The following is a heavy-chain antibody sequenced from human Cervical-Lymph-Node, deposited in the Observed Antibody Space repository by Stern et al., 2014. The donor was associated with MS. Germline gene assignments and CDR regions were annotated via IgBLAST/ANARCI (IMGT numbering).Heavy chain of an antibody. CDR2: IKQDGSEK. CDR1: GFTFSSYW. CDR3: ARAPESEIGFLFDY. J-gene: IGHJ4*02. Sequence: EVQLVESGGGLVQPGGSLRLSCAASGFTFSSYWMSWVRQAPGKGLEWVANIKQDGSEKYYVDSVKGRFTISRDNAKNSLYLQMNSLRAEDTAVYYCARAPESEIGFLFDYWGQGTLVTVSS. V-gene: IGHV3-7*03. D-gene: IGHD1-14*01.